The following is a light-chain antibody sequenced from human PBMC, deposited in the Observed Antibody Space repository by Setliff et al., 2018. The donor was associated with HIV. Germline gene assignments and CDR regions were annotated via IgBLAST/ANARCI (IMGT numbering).Light chain of an antibody. J-gene: IGLJ1*01. CDR2: EVT. CDR3: CSYAGSGTLYV. V-gene: IGLV2-23*02. CDR1: GSDVGSYKL. Sequence: QSALTQPASVSGSPGQSITISCTGTGSDVGSYKLVSWYQQHPGKAPKVMIYEVTKRPSGVSNRFSGSKSANTASLTISGLQAEGEADYYCCSYAGSGTLYVFGTGTKVTVL.